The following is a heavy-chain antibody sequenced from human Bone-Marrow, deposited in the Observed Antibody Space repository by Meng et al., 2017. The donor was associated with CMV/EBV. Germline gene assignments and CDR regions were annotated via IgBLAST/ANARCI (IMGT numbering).Heavy chain of an antibody. J-gene: IGHJ3*02. D-gene: IGHD1-26*01. CDR3: ARDRYAGTYWGGHDAFDM. CDR1: GYNFNAYY. Sequence: ASVKVSCKASGYNFNAYYIYWVRQAPGQRLECMGWINPNTDGTNYAQGFQGRVSMTRDTSIGTAYMELSRLMADDTAVYYCARDRYAGTYWGGHDAFDMWGQGTQVTVSS. CDR2: INPNTDGT. V-gene: IGHV1-2*02.